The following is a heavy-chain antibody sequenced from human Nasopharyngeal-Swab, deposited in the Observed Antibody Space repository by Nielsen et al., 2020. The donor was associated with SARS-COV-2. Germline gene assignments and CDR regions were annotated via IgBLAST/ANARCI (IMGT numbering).Heavy chain of an antibody. CDR2: IRVSGDTT. J-gene: IGHJ3*02. Sequence: GESLKISCAASGFTVTNNYMTWVRQVPGKGLEWVSSIRVSGDTTYYADSVKGRFTISRDSSKNTLYLQMNSLRAEDTALYYCAKVKSGTSYDAFDIWGQGTMVTVSS. D-gene: IGHD1-26*01. CDR1: GFTVTNNY. V-gene: IGHV3-23*01. CDR3: AKVKSGTSYDAFDI.